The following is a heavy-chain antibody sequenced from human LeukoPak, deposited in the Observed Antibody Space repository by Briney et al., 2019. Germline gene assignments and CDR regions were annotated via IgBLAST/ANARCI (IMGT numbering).Heavy chain of an antibody. Sequence: GGSLRLSCAASGFTFSSYGMHWVRQAPGKGLEWVAVISYDGSNKYYADSVKGRFTISRDNSKNTLYLQMNSLRAEDTAVYYCASVNASIGRDGYNFWYWGQGTLVTVSS. CDR1: GFTFSSYG. CDR2: ISYDGSNK. J-gene: IGHJ4*02. D-gene: IGHD5-24*01. V-gene: IGHV3-30*03. CDR3: ASVNASIGRDGYNFWY.